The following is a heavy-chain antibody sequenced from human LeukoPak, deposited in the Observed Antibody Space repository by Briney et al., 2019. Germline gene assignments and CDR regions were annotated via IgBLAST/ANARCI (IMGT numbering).Heavy chain of an antibody. CDR3: ARAHRDGYNYYYYYYMDV. D-gene: IGHD5-24*01. J-gene: IGHJ6*03. CDR1: GFTFSNYA. Sequence: GGSLRLSCAASGFTFSNYAMTWVRQAPGKGLEWVSAVSGSGAIAYYTDSVKGRFTISRDNSKNTLYLQMSSLTAKDTAVYYCARAHRDGYNYYYYYYMDVWGKGTTVTISS. CDR2: VSGSGAIA. V-gene: IGHV3-23*01.